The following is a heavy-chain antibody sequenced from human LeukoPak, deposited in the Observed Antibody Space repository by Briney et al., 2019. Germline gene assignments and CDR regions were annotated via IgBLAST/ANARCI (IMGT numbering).Heavy chain of an antibody. CDR1: GYSISSDYY. Sequence: SENPSLTRTGSGYSISSDYYWGWVRQPPRKGPEWIGTIYHSGSTSYNPSLKSRVTISVDTSKNQFSLKLSSVTAADTAVYYCARVEVGADDFDYFQHWGQGTLVTVSS. V-gene: IGHV4-38-2*02. CDR3: ARVEVGADDFDYFQH. CDR2: IYHSGST. D-gene: IGHD1-26*01. J-gene: IGHJ1*01.